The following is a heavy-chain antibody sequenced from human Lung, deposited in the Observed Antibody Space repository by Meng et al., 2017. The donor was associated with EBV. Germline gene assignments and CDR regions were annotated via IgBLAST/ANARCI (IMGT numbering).Heavy chain of an antibody. Sequence: HVQLHESGPRLWTHSQTLSLTCTVSGASISSAVFWIWIRQPPGKDLEWIGYISYSGATHYNPSLKSRLTISVDTAKNQFSLSLSSVTAADTAVYYCARVVGDCASCYKGWFDPWGQGTLVTASS. J-gene: IGHJ5*02. D-gene: IGHD2-2*02. CDR1: GASISSAVF. CDR2: ISYSGAT. V-gene: IGHV4-30-4*01. CDR3: ARVVGDCASCYKGWFDP.